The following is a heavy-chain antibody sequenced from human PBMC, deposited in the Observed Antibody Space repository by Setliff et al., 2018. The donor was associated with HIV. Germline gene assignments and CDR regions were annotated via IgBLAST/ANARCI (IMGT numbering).Heavy chain of an antibody. V-gene: IGHV4-39*01. Sequence: PSETLSLTCTVSGGSIISSSYYWAWIRQPPGKGLEWIGTMYYRGTTYNNPSLKSRVTFSADTSKNQFSLTLNSVTATDTAVYYCARQGLTMFPGGGVPAPILYYFDFWGQGILVTASS. CDR2: MYYRGTT. CDR3: ARQGLTMFPGGGVPAPILYYFDF. CDR1: GGSIISSSYY. J-gene: IGHJ4*02. D-gene: IGHD3-10*01.